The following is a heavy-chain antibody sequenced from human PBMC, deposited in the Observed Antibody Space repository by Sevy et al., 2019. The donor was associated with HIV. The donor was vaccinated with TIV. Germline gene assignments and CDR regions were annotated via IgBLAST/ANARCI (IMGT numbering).Heavy chain of an antibody. CDR1: GFTFSGST. CDR3: SRQVVAVAGDYFDY. J-gene: IGHJ4*02. D-gene: IGHD6-19*01. CDR2: IRSKANTYAT. V-gene: IGHV3-73*01. Sequence: GGSLRLSCAASGFTFSGSTMHWVRQASGKGLEWVGRIRSKANTYATAYAASVKGRFSMSRDDSKNTAYLQMNSLKTEDTAEYYCSRQVVAVAGDYFDYWGQGTLVTVSS.